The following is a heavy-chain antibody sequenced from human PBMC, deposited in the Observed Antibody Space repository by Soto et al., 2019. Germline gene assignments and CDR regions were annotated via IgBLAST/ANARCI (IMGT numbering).Heavy chain of an antibody. Sequence: GGSLRLSCAASGFTFSSYGMHWVRQAPGKGLEWVAVISYDGSNKYYADSVKGRFTISRDSSKNTLYLQMNSLRAEDTAVYYCAKDMTGYLFDYWGQGTLVTVSS. V-gene: IGHV3-30*18. CDR3: AKDMTGYLFDY. J-gene: IGHJ4*02. CDR1: GFTFSSYG. D-gene: IGHD3-9*01. CDR2: ISYDGSNK.